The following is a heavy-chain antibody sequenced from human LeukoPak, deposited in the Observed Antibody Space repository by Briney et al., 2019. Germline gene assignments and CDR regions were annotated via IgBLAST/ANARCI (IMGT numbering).Heavy chain of an antibody. J-gene: IGHJ4*02. V-gene: IGHV4-59*01. CDR2: IYYSGST. CDR1: GGSISSYY. CDR3: ARGGVAFDY. D-gene: IGHD3-10*01. Sequence: SETLSLTCTVSGGSISSYYWSWIRQPPGKGLEWIGYIYYSGSTNYNPPLQSRVTISVDTSKNQFSLKLSSVTAADTAVYYCARGGVAFDYWGQGTLVSVSS.